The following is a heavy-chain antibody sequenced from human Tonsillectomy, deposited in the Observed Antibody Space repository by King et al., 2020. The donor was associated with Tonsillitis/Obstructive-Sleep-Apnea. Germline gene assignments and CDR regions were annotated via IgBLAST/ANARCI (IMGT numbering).Heavy chain of an antibody. Sequence: QLQESGPGLVKPSQTLSLTCSVSGGSISSGAYYWSWIRQHPGKGLEWIAYIHYSGRTHYNPSLRSLVTISQDTSKNQFSLKLSSVTAADTAVYYCARARGTTKINWFDPWGQGTLVTVSS. CDR2: IHYSGRT. D-gene: IGHD4-17*01. CDR3: ARARGTTKINWFDP. CDR1: GGSISSGAYY. J-gene: IGHJ5*01. V-gene: IGHV4-31*01.